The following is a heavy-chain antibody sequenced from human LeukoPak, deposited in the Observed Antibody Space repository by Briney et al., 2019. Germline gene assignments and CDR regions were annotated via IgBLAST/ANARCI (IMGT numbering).Heavy chain of an antibody. J-gene: IGHJ6*03. CDR3: AGSGNIAARYYYYMDV. Sequence: SETLSLTCAVYGGSFSGYYWSWIRQPPGKGLEWIGEINHSGSTNYNPSLKSRVTISVDTSKNQFSLKLSSVTAADTAVYYCAGSGNIAARYYYYMDVWGKGTTVTVSS. D-gene: IGHD6-6*01. V-gene: IGHV4-34*01. CDR2: INHSGST. CDR1: GGSFSGYY.